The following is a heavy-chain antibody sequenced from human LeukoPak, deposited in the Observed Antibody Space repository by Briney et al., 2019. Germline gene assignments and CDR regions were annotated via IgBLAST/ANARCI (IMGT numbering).Heavy chain of an antibody. J-gene: IGHJ4*02. Sequence: GSLRLSCAASGFTFSTYGMHWVRQAPGKGLEWVAVISYDGSNKYYADSVKGRFTISRDNSKNTLYLQMNSLRAEDTAVYYCAREYSSGWYRFFDYWGQGTLVTVSS. D-gene: IGHD6-19*01. V-gene: IGHV3-30*19. CDR3: AREYSSGWYRFFDY. CDR1: GFTFSTYG. CDR2: ISYDGSNK.